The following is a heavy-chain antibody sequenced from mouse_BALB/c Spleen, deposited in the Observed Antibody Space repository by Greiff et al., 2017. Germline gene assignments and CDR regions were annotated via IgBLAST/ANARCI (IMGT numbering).Heavy chain of an antibody. Sequence: LQQPGSELVRPGASVKLSCKASGYTFTSYWMHWVKQRPGQGLEWIGNIYPGSGSTNYDEKFKSKATLTVDTSSRTAYMQLSSLTSEDSAVYYCARGDYYGGFAYWGQGTLVTVSA. CDR1: GYTFTSYW. J-gene: IGHJ3*01. V-gene: IGHV1S22*01. CDR3: ARGDYYGGFAY. D-gene: IGHD1-2*01. CDR2: IYPGSGST.